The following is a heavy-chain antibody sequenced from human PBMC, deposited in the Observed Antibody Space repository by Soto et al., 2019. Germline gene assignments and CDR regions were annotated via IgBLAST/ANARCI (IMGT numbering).Heavy chain of an antibody. V-gene: IGHV3-30*18. CDR1: GFTFSSYG. Sequence: QVQLVESGGGVVQPGRSLRLSCAASGFTFSSYGMHWVRQAPGKGLEWVAVISYDGNNKYYADSVKGRFTISRDNSKNTLYLQMSSLRAEDTAVYCWAKDEVLVVAGDRDNYGRDVWGKVTTVTVST. D-gene: IGHD2-15*01. J-gene: IGHJ6*04. CDR3: AKDEVLVVAGDRDNYGRDV. CDR2: ISYDGNNK.